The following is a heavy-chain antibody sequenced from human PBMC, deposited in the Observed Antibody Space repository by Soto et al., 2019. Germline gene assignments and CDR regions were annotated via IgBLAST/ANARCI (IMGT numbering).Heavy chain of an antibody. Sequence: EVQLLESGGGLLQPGGSLRLSCAASGFTFDICAVSWLRQAPGKGLEWVSAIGCDGNNPNYADSVKGRFTMSRDNSKNTRNLQMARPRAEDTAVYSCAKERGSKSGTFLSDAFDMRGQETMVTVSS. V-gene: IGHV3-23*01. J-gene: IGHJ3*02. D-gene: IGHD1-26*01. CDR2: IGCDGNNP. CDR1: GFTFDICA. CDR3: AKERGSKSGTFLSDAFDM.